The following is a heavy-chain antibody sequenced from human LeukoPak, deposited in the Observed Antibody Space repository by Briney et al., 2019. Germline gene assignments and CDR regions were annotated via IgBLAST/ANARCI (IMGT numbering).Heavy chain of an antibody. J-gene: IGHJ4*02. CDR3: ARVPYTYGSLPYYFDS. V-gene: IGHV4-30-4*01. CDR1: GGSISSGDYY. D-gene: IGHD5-18*01. CDR2: IYYSGST. Sequence: KASQTLSLTCTVSGGSISSGDYYWSWIRQPPKKGLEWIGYIYYSGSTYYSPSLKSRVAISVDTSNNQFSLNLSSVTAADTAVYYCARVPYTYGSLPYYFDSWGQGTPVTVSS.